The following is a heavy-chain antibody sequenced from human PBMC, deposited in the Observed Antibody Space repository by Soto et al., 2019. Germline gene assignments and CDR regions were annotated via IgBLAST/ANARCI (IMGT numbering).Heavy chain of an antibody. J-gene: IGHJ6*02. CDR3: ARQCCGGDCYSDHYYGMDV. CDR1: GYSFTTYW. CDR2: IFLGDSDT. V-gene: IGHV5-51*01. Sequence: GESLKISCKGSGYSFTTYWIGWVRQMPGKGLEWMGIIFLGDSDTRYSPSFQGQVTISADKSISTAFLQWSSLKASDTAIYYCARQCCGGDCYSDHYYGMDVWGQGTTVTVSS. D-gene: IGHD2-21*02.